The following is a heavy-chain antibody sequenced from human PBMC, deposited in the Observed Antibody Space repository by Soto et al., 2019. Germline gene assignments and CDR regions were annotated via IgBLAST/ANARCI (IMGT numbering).Heavy chain of an antibody. D-gene: IGHD4-17*01. CDR1: GYTFTSYD. Sequence: GASVKVSCKGSGYTFTSYDINCVRQATGQGLEWMGWMNPNSGNTGYAQKFHGRVTMTRNTSISTAYMELSSLRSEDTAVYYCARGVLRGWAPTTVTLNWFDPWGQGTLVTVSS. CDR2: MNPNSGNT. J-gene: IGHJ5*02. V-gene: IGHV1-8*01. CDR3: ARGVLRGWAPTTVTLNWFDP.